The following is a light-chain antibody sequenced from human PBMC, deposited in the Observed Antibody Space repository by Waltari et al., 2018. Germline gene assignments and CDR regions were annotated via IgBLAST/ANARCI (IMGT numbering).Light chain of an antibody. CDR3: AAWDDSLNGVV. V-gene: IGLV1-44*01. CDR1: SSNIGSNT. Sequence: QSVLTQPPSASGTPGQRVTISCSGSSSNIGSNTVNWYQPLPGTAPKLLIYSNKRRPSGVPDRFSGSKSGTAASLAIIGLQSEDEADYYCAAWDDSLNGVVFGGGTKLTVL. J-gene: IGLJ2*01. CDR2: SNK.